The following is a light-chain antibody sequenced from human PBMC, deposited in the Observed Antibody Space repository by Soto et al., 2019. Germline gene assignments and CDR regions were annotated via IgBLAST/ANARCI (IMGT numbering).Light chain of an antibody. V-gene: IGLV6-57*04. CDR1: SGSIARNY. J-gene: IGLJ2*01. CDR2: QDN. Sequence: NFMLTQPHSVSESPGKTVTISCTRSSGSIARNYVQWYQQRPGGAPTTVIYQDNQRPFGVPDRFSGSIDSSSNSASLTISGLKTEDEADYYCQSYDTINQAGIFGGGTKLTVL. CDR3: QSYDTINQAGI.